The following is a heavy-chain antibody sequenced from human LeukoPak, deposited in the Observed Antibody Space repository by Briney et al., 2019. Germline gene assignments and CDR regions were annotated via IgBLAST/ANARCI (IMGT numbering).Heavy chain of an antibody. J-gene: IGHJ6*02. CDR2: ITQAGSEK. CDR1: GFTFSGYW. V-gene: IGHV3-7*01. D-gene: IGHD2-15*01. Sequence: GGALRLSCAASGFTFSGYWMSWVRQAPGEGLGRVANITQAGSEKYYVDSVKGRFTISRDNAKNSLYLQMNSLRAEDTAVYYCARGGYCSGGSCYSYYYGMDVWGQGTTVTVSS. CDR3: ARGGYCSGGSCYSYYYGMDV.